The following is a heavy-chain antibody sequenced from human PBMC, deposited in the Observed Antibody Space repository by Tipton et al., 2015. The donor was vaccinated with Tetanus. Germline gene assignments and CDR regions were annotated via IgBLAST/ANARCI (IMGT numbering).Heavy chain of an antibody. CDR2: IYFSGST. J-gene: IGHJ4*02. D-gene: IGHD6-6*01. CDR1: GGSLNRGGYY. CDR3: ARDQARGARGWNYFDS. V-gene: IGHV4-31*03. Sequence: TLSLTCTVSGGSLNRGGYYWTWIRQNPGKGLEWIGDIYFSGSTYYNPSLKSRVTISVDTSKNQFSLRLNSVTAADTAVYYCARDQARGARGWNYFDSWGQGTLVTVSS.